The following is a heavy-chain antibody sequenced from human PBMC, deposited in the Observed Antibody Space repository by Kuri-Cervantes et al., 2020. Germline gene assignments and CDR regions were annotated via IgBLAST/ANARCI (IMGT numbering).Heavy chain of an antibody. Sequence: GSLRLSCTVSGGSISSSSYYWGWIRQPPGKGLEWIGSIYYSGSTYYNPSLKSRVTISVDTSKNQFSLKLSSVTAADTAVYYCARRDNYDILTGYSPSPFDYWGQGTLVTVSS. CDR2: IYYSGST. CDR1: GGSISSSSYY. V-gene: IGHV4-39*01. J-gene: IGHJ4*02. CDR3: ARRDNYDILTGYSPSPFDY. D-gene: IGHD3-9*01.